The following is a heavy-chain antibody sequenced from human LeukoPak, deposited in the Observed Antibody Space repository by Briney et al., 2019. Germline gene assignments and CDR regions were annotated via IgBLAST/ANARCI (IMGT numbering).Heavy chain of an antibody. D-gene: IGHD3-16*01. V-gene: IGHV3-48*02. CDR2: SQSFTGTT. J-gene: IGHJ4*02. CDR1: GFTFSSYS. CDR3: VRDHNYAFDY. Sequence: AGGSLRLSCAASGFTFSSYSMNWIRQAPGKGLEWVSYSQSFTGTTSYADSVEGRFTISSDNAKNSLYLQMNSLRDEDTAAYYCVRDHNYAFDYRGRGTLVTVSS.